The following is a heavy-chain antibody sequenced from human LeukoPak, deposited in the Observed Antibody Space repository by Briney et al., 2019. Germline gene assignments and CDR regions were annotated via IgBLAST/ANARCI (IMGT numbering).Heavy chain of an antibody. D-gene: IGHD2-21*02. CDR3: AKLPQAGGDHYYIDV. J-gene: IGHJ6*03. V-gene: IGHV3-74*01. CDR2: INSDGSST. Sequence: GGSLRLSCAASGFTFSSYWMHWVRQAPGKGLVWVSRINSDGSSTSYADSVKGRFTISRDNSKNTLFLQMNSLRAEDTAVYYCAKLPQAGGDHYYIDVWGKGTTVTVSS. CDR1: GFTFSSYW.